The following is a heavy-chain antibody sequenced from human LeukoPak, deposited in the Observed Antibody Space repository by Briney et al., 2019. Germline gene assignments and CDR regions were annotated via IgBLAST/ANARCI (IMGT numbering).Heavy chain of an antibody. CDR2: IDPNSAGT. V-gene: IGHV1-2*02. J-gene: IGHJ4*02. CDR1: GYTFTGYY. CDR3: ARHSGPNALFDY. Sequence: ASVKVSCKASGYTFTGYYIHWVRPAPGQGLEWMGWIDPNSAGTNYAHKFRGRVTMNRDTSIRTAYMELNRLTSDDTAVYYCARHSGPNALFDYWGQGTLVSVSS. D-gene: IGHD2-2*01.